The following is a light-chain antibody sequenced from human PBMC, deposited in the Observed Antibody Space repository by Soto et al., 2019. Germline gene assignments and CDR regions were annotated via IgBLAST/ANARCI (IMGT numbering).Light chain of an antibody. Sequence: QSALTQPASVSGSPGQSFTIPCTGSSSDVGAHHSVSWYQQHPGKAPKLIIFDVSNRPSGVSNRFSGSKSGNTASLTISGLPPEDEADYYCSSFTDTGTVMFGGGTQLT. V-gene: IGLV2-14*03. CDR1: SSDVGAHHS. J-gene: IGLJ3*02. CDR2: DVS. CDR3: SSFTDTGTVM.